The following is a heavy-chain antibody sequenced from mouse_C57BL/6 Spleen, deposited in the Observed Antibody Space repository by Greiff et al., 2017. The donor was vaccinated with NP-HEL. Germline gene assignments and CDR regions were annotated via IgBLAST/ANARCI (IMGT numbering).Heavy chain of an antibody. CDR2: ISYDGSN. D-gene: IGHD1-1*01. V-gene: IGHV3-6*01. CDR1: GYSITSGYY. J-gene: IGHJ2*01. CDR3: ARDLLYYGSSSYYFDY. Sequence: VQLKESGPGLVKPSQSLSLTCSVTGYSITSGYYWNWIRQFPGNKLEWMGYISYDGSNNYNPSLKNRISITRDTSKNQFFLKLNSVTTEDTATYYCARDLLYYGSSSYYFDYWGQGTTLTVSS.